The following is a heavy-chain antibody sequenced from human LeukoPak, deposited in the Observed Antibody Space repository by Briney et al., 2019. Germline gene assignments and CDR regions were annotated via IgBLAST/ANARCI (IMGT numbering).Heavy chain of an antibody. V-gene: IGHV3-11*01. Sequence: GGSLRLSCAASGFTFSDYYMSWIRQAPGKGLEWVSYISSSGSTIYYADSVKGRFTISRDNAKNSLYLQMNSLRAEDTAVYCCARVGRSFYYDSSGYLDYWGQGTLVTVSS. CDR2: ISSSGSTI. CDR1: GFTFSDYY. D-gene: IGHD3-22*01. J-gene: IGHJ4*02. CDR3: ARVGRSFYYDSSGYLDY.